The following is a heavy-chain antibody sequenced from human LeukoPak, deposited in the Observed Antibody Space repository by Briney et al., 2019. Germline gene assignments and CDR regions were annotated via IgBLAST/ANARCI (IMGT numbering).Heavy chain of an antibody. J-gene: IGHJ6*03. CDR2: IIPIFGTA. CDR3: ARVKGYSNYGGYYYYYYMDV. D-gene: IGHD4-11*01. V-gene: IGHV1-69*05. CDR1: GGTFSSYA. Sequence: SVKVSCKASGGTFSSYAISWVRQAPGQGLEWMGGIIPIFGTANYAQKFQGRVTITTDESTSTAYMELSSLRSEDTAVYYCARVKGYSNYGGYYYYYYMDVWGKGTTVTVSS.